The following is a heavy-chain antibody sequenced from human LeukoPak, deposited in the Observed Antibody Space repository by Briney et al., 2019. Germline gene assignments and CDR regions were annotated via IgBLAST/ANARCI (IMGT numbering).Heavy chain of an antibody. J-gene: IGHJ3*02. V-gene: IGHV1-8*03. D-gene: IGHD1-26*01. CDR3: AREGVGASLVGEAAFDI. CDR1: GYTFTSYD. CDR2: MNPNSGNT. Sequence: ASVKVSCKASGYTFTSYDINWVRQATGQGLEWMGWMNPNSGNTGYAQKFQGRVTLTRNTSISTAYMDLSSLRSEDTAVYYCAREGVGASLVGEAAFDIWGQGTMVTVSS.